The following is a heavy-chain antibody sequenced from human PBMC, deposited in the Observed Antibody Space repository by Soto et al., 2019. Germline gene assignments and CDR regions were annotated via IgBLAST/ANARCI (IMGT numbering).Heavy chain of an antibody. CDR2: IIPIFGTA. Sequence: GASVKVSCKASGGTFSSYAISWVRQAPGQGLEWMGGIIPIFGTANYAQKFQGRVTITADESTSTAYMELNSLRAEDTAVYYCAKSRRYYYDSSGYYLDAFDIWGQGTMVTVSS. D-gene: IGHD3-22*01. J-gene: IGHJ3*02. CDR1: GGTFSSYA. V-gene: IGHV1-69*13. CDR3: AKSRRYYYDSSGYYLDAFDI.